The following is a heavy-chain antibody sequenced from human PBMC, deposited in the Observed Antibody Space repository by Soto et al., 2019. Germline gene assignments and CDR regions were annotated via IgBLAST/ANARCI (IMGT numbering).Heavy chain of an antibody. CDR3: ASRPPGIAVVAATHPYYYYGMDV. D-gene: IGHD2-15*01. CDR2: IIPIFGTA. Sequence: ASVKVSCKASGGTFSSYAISWVRQAPGQGLEWMGGIIPIFGTANYAQKFQGRVTITADKSTSTAYMELSSLRSEDTAVYYCASRPPGIAVVAATHPYYYYGMDVWGQGTTVTSP. CDR1: GGTFSSYA. V-gene: IGHV1-69*06. J-gene: IGHJ6*02.